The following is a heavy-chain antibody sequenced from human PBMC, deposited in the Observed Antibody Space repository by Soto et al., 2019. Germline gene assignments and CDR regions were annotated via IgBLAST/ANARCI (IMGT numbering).Heavy chain of an antibody. CDR1: GFTFSSYA. CDR3: ARWEQLGDYFDC. D-gene: IGHD1-26*01. CDR2: ISYDGSNK. Sequence: GGSLRLSCAASGFTFSSYAMHWARQAPGKGLEWVAVISYDGSNKYYADSVKGRFTISRDNSKNTLYLQMNSLRAEDTAVYYCARWEQLGDYFDCWGQGALVTVSS. J-gene: IGHJ4*02. V-gene: IGHV3-30-3*01.